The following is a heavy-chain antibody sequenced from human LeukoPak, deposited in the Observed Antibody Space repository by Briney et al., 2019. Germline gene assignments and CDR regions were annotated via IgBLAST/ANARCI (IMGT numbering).Heavy chain of an antibody. J-gene: IGHJ6*03. V-gene: IGHV3-48*01. CDR2: ITSSSNTI. CDR3: ARVSITGYYYYMDV. Sequence: GGSLRLSCAASGFTLSSYSMCWVRQAPGKGLEWLSYITSSSNTIYYADSVKGRFTISRDNAQNSLYLQMNSLRAEDTAVYYCARVSITGYYYYMDVWGKGTTVTVSS. CDR1: GFTLSSYS. D-gene: IGHD5-24*01.